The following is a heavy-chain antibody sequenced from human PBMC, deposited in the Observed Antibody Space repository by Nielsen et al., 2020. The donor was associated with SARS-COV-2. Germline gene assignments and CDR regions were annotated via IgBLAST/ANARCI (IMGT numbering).Heavy chain of an antibody. CDR3: ARDYYSGWFDP. CDR1: GGSISSGGYY. V-gene: IGHV4-31*03. D-gene: IGHD3-22*01. CDR2: IYYSGST. Sequence: SETLSLTCTVSGGSISSGGYYWSWIRQHPGKGLEWIGHIYYSGSTYYNPSPKSRVTISVDTSKNQFSLKLSSVTAADTAVYYCARDYYSGWFDPWGQGTLVTVSS. J-gene: IGHJ5*02.